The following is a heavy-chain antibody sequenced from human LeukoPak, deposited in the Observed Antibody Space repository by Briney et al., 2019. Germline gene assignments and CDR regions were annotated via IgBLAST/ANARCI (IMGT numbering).Heavy chain of an antibody. J-gene: IGHJ6*02. D-gene: IGHD3-10*01. Sequence: SETLSLTCTVPGGSITSSAYYWGWIRQPPGKGLEWIGSIYYSGSTYYNPSLKSRVTISVDTSKNQFSLKLSSVTAADTAVYYCARLATMVMDVWGQGTTVTVSS. CDR3: ARLATMVMDV. CDR2: IYYSGST. CDR1: GGSITSSAYY. V-gene: IGHV4-39*01.